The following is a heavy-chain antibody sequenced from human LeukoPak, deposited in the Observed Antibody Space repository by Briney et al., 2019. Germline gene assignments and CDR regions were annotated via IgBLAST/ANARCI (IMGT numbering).Heavy chain of an antibody. CDR2: IYYSGST. CDR1: GGSISSSSYY. CDR3: ARNYYDSSGFPFWYFDL. V-gene: IGHV4-39*07. J-gene: IGHJ2*01. Sequence: PSETLSLTCTVSGGSISSSSYYWGWIRQPPGKGLEWIGSIYYSGSTYYNPSLKSRVTISVDTSKNQFSLKLSSVTAADTAVYYCARNYYDSSGFPFWYFDLWGRGTLVTVSS. D-gene: IGHD3-22*01.